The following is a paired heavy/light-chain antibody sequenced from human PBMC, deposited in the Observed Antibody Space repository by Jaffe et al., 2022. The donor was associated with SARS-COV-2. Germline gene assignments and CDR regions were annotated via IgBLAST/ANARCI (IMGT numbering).Light chain of an antibody. CDR2: EVS. Sequence: QSALTQPASVSGSPGQSITISCTGTSSDVGGYNYVSWYQQHPGKAPKLMIYEVSNRPSGVPDRFSGSKSGNTASLTISGLQAEDEADYYCSSYTSSSAWVFGGGTKLTVL. CDR1: SSDVGGYNY. V-gene: IGLV2-14*01. CDR3: SSYTSSSAWV. J-gene: IGLJ2*01.
Heavy chain of an antibody. Sequence: QVQLQESGPGLVKPSQTLSLTCTVSGGSISSGSYYWSWIRQPAGKGLEWIGRIYTSGSTNYNPSLKSRVTISVDTSKNQFSLKLSSVTAADTAVYYCARDFWSGYYTERYWYFDLWGRGTLVTVSS. D-gene: IGHD3-3*01. CDR2: IYTSGST. CDR1: GGSISSGSYY. V-gene: IGHV4-61*02. J-gene: IGHJ2*01. CDR3: ARDFWSGYYTERYWYFDL.